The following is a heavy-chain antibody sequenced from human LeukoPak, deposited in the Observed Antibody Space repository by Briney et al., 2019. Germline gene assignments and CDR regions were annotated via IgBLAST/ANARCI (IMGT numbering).Heavy chain of an antibody. J-gene: IGHJ3*02. CDR2: IYYSGST. Sequence: SETLSLTCTVSNGSISSSSYYWGWIRQPPGKGLEWIGSIYYSGSTYYNPSLKSRVTISVDTSKNQFSLKLSSVTAADTAVYYCARVTYSSSSMSLDAFDIWGQGTMVTVSS. CDR1: NGSISSSSYY. CDR3: ARVTYSSSSMSLDAFDI. V-gene: IGHV4-39*07. D-gene: IGHD6-6*01.